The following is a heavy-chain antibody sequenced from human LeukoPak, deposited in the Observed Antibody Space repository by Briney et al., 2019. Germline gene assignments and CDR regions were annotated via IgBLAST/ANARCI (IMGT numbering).Heavy chain of an antibody. CDR2: INPDSGGT. Sequence: GASVKVSCKASGYTFTGYYMHWVRQAPGQGLEWMGWINPDSGGTNYAQKFQGRVTMTRDASTSTAYMELSRLRSDDTAVYFCARGISRSYGSGTSQDYWGQGTLVTVSS. J-gene: IGHJ4*02. V-gene: IGHV1-2*02. D-gene: IGHD3-10*01. CDR3: ARGISRSYGSGTSQDY. CDR1: GYTFTGYY.